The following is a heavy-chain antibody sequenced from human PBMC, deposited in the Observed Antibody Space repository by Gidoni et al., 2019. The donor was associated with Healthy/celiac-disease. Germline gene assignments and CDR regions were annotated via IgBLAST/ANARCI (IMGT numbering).Heavy chain of an antibody. Sequence: QLQLQDSGPGLVQPSETLSLPCTVSGGSISSSSYYWGWIRPPPGKGLEWIGSIYYSGRTYYNPSLKSRVTISVDTSKNQFSLKLSSVTAADTAVYYCARRRSRSYFDYWGQGTLVTVSS. CDR1: GGSISSSSYY. CDR2: IYYSGRT. J-gene: IGHJ4*02. CDR3: ARRRSRSYFDY. V-gene: IGHV4-39*01.